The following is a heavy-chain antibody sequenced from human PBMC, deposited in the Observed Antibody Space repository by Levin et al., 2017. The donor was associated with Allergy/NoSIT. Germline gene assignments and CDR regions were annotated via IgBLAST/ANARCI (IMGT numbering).Heavy chain of an antibody. CDR2: IDWDDDK. CDR1: GFSLTTSGMS. J-gene: IGHJ6*02. V-gene: IGHV2-70*20. D-gene: IGHD6-6*01. Sequence: SGPTLVKPTQTLTLTCTFSGFSLTTSGMSLTWVRQPPGKALEWLAIIDWDDDKYYTASLRTRLTISKDTSRNQVVLTMTNMGPVDTATYYCARVEYNTASRYYYGIDVWGQGTTVTVSS. CDR3: ARVEYNTASRYYYGIDV.